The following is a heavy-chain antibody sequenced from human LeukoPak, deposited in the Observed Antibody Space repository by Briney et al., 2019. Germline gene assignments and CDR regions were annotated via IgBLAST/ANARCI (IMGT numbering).Heavy chain of an antibody. CDR3: ARDLILLRFLEWSSGMDV. V-gene: IGHV1-2*02. Sequence: ASVKVSCKASGYTFTGYYMHWVRQAPGQGLEWMGWINPNSGGTNYAQKFQGRVTMTRDTSISTAYMELSRLRSDDTAVYYCARDLILLRFLEWSSGMDVWGKGTTVTVSS. CDR1: GYTFTGYY. J-gene: IGHJ6*04. CDR2: INPNSGGT. D-gene: IGHD3-3*01.